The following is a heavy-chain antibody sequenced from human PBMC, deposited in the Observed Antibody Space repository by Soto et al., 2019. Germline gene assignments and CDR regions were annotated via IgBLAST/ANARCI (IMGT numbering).Heavy chain of an antibody. J-gene: IGHJ4*02. Sequence: SETLSLTCTVSGVSISSYYWIWIRQPPGKGLEWIGYIYYSGSTNYNPSPKSRVTISVDTSKNQFSLKLSSVTAADTAVYYCARSDGRYWGQGTLVTVSS. CDR1: GVSISSYY. CDR2: IYYSGST. V-gene: IGHV4-59*01. CDR3: ARSDGRY.